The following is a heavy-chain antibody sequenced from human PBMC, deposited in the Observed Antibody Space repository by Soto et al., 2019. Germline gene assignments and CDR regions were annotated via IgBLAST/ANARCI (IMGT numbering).Heavy chain of an antibody. CDR1: GGTFSSYT. D-gene: IGHD3-10*01. CDR2: IIPILGIA. J-gene: IGHJ4*02. Sequence: QVQLVQSGAEVKKPGSSVKVSCKASGGTFSSYTISWVRQAPGQGLEWMGRIIPILGIANYAQKFQGRVTITADKSTSTAYMELSSLRSEASAVYYCAREEYYYGSGACFDYWGQGTLVTVSS. V-gene: IGHV1-69*02. CDR3: AREEYYYGSGACFDY.